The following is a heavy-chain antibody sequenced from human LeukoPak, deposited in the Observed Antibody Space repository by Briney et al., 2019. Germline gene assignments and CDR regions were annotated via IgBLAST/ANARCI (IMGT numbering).Heavy chain of an antibody. CDR2: INPNSGGT. D-gene: IGHD2-15*01. J-gene: IGHJ4*02. V-gene: IGHV1-2*04. Sequence: ASVKVSCKASGYTFTGYYMHWVRQALGQGLEWMGWINPNSGGTNYAQKFQGWVTMTRDTSISTAYMELSRLRSDDTAVYYCASQYCSGGSCHSVHFDYWGQGTLVTVSS. CDR1: GYTFTGYY. CDR3: ASQYCSGGSCHSVHFDY.